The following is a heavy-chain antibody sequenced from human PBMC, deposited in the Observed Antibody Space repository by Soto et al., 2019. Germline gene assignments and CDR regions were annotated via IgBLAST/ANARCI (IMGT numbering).Heavy chain of an antibody. Sequence: EVQLVESGGGLVQPGGSLRLSCAASGFAFGSSWMTWVRQAPGKGLEWVANIKGDGSAKPSLESVRGRFTVSRDNAENSLFLQMNILRAEDTALYYCARDVSPGSGGYYLDAFCIWGQGTMVTVSS. CDR1: GFAFGSSW. CDR3: ARDVSPGSGGYYLDAFCI. CDR2: IKGDGSAK. D-gene: IGHD6-25*01. J-gene: IGHJ3*02. V-gene: IGHV3-7*05.